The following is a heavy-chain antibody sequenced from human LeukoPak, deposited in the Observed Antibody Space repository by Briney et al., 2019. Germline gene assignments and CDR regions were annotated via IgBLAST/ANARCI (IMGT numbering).Heavy chain of an antibody. Sequence: GGSLRLSCAASGFTVSSNYMSWVRQAPGKGLEWVSFIYSGGSTYYADSVKGRFTISRDNSKNTVYLQMNSLRAEDTAVYFCATYDSGWHLSYWGQGTLVTVSS. CDR1: GFTVSSNY. D-gene: IGHD6-19*01. V-gene: IGHV3-53*01. CDR2: IYSGGST. CDR3: ATYDSGWHLSY. J-gene: IGHJ4*02.